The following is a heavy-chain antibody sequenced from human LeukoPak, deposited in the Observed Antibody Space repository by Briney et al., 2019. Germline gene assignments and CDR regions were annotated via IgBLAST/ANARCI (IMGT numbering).Heavy chain of an antibody. CDR2: TYTSGST. Sequence: SETLSLTCIVSGGSISSYYWSWIRQPAGKGLEWIGRTYTSGSTSYNPSLKSRVTMSLDTSKNQFSLKLSSVTAADTAVYYCARLGFSHPGAYWFDPWGQGTLVTVSS. CDR1: GGSISSYY. CDR3: ARLGFSHPGAYWFDP. D-gene: IGHD3-10*01. V-gene: IGHV4-4*07. J-gene: IGHJ5*02.